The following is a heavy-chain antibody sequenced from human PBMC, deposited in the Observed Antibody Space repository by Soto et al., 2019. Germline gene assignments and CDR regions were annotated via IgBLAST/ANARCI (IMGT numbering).Heavy chain of an antibody. V-gene: IGHV3-23*01. J-gene: IGHJ4*02. CDR1: GFSFSSYA. D-gene: IGHD6-19*01. Sequence: GGSLRLSCAASGFSFSSYAVSWVRQAPGKGLEWVSVFDGSVGHTYYTNSVKGRFTISNDNSKNTLFLQMNSRKAEDTAVYFCPKHLQYDSVWTLHYWGQGTLVTVSS. CDR3: PKHLQYDSVWTLHY. CDR2: FDGSVGHT.